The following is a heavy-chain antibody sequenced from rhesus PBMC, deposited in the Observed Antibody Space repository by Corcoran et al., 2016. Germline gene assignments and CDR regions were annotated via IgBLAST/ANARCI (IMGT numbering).Heavy chain of an antibody. CDR3: SRDFDY. Sequence: EVKLVESGGGLAKPGGSRSISCAPSGVRISDYYMDRVRQAPGKGLEWVSRFSNFGGTTWYSESVKGRFTISRDNAKNTLFLQMNSLRGEDTAVYYCSRDFDYWGQGVLVTVTS. CDR2: FSNFGGTT. V-gene: IGHV3-178*01. CDR1: GVRISDYY. J-gene: IGHJ4*01.